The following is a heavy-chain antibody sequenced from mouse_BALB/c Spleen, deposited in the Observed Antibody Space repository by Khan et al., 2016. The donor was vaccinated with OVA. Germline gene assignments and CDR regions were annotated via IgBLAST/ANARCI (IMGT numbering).Heavy chain of an antibody. CDR2: ISYSGST. Sequence: EVELVESGPGLVKPSQSLSLTCTVTGYSITSDYAGNWIRQFPGNKLECMGYISYSGSTNYNPALKNRISFTRDTSKNQFFLQLNSVTTEDTATYYCERDGSRYNYAMDYWGQGTSVTVSS. CDR1: GYSITSDYA. V-gene: IGHV3-2*02. D-gene: IGHD2-3*01. J-gene: IGHJ4*01. CDR3: ERDGSRYNYAMDY.